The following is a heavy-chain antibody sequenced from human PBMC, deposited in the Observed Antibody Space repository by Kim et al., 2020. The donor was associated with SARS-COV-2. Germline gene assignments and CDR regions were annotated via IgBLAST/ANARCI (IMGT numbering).Heavy chain of an antibody. V-gene: IGHV1-24*01. CDR3: ATDLPLYGDYVGYFDY. CDR1: GYTLTELS. J-gene: IGHJ4*02. Sequence: ASVKVSCKVSGYTLTELSMHWVRQAPGKGLEWMGGFDPEDGETIYAQKFQGRVTMTEDTSTDTAYMELSSLRSEDTAVYYCATDLPLYGDYVGYFDYWGQGTLVTVSS. D-gene: IGHD4-17*01. CDR2: FDPEDGET.